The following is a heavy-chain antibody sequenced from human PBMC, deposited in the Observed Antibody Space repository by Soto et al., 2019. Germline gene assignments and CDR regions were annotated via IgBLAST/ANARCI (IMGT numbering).Heavy chain of an antibody. Sequence: EVQLLESGGDLVQPGGSLRLACAASGLTFSSYAMSWVRQAPGKGLEWVSTVANSGIRTYYADSVKGRFTISRDNSKNTVYLQMDSLRAEDTAIYYCANALDQVRYFGWFPDWGQGTLVTVSS. V-gene: IGHV3-23*01. CDR3: ANALDQVRYFGWFPD. D-gene: IGHD3-9*01. CDR2: VANSGIRT. CDR1: GLTFSSYA. J-gene: IGHJ4*02.